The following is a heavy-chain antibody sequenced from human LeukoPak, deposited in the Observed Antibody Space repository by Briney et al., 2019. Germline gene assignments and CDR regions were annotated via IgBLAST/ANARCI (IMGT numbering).Heavy chain of an antibody. D-gene: IGHD4-17*01. Sequence: SETLSLTCTVSGDSISSSNFYWTWIRQPAGKGLEWIGRIYTSGSTHYNPSLKSRVTISVDTSKNQFSLKLSSVTAADTAVYYCAREFGYAVTSLDYWGQGTLATVSS. V-gene: IGHV4-61*02. CDR3: AREFGYAVTSLDY. J-gene: IGHJ4*02. CDR2: IYTSGST. CDR1: GDSISSSNFY.